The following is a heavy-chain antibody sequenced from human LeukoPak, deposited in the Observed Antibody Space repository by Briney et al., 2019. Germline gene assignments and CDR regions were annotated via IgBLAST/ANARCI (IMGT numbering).Heavy chain of an antibody. J-gene: IGHJ4*02. D-gene: IGHD3-10*01. CDR2: IYYSGST. V-gene: IGHV4-59*01. CDR1: GGSISNYY. Sequence: PSETLSLTCTVSGGSISNYYWSWIRQPPGKGLEWIGYIYYSGSTNYNPSLKSRVTISVDTSKNQFSLKLSSVTAADTAVYYCARWGMFGSAGDCWGQGTLVTVSS. CDR3: ARWGMFGSAGDC.